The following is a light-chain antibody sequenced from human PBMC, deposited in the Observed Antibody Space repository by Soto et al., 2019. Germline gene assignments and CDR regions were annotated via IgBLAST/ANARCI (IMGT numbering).Light chain of an antibody. Sequence: QSVLTQPRSVSGSPGQSVTISCTGTSSDVGGYNYVSWYQQHPGKAPKLMIYDVSKRPSGVPDRFSGSKFGNTASLTISGLQAEDEADYYCCSYAGSYTLVVFGGGTKVTVL. J-gene: IGLJ2*01. CDR3: CSYAGSYTLVV. V-gene: IGLV2-11*01. CDR2: DVS. CDR1: SSDVGGYNY.